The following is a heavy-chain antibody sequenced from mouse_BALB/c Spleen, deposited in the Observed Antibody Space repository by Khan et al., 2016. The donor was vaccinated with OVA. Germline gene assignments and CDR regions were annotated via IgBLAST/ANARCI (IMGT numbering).Heavy chain of an antibody. CDR2: INPSNGGT. CDR1: GYTFTSYY. CDR3: TRGGYGGCAY. J-gene: IGHJ3*01. D-gene: IGHD3-1*01. V-gene: IGHV1S81*02. Sequence: QVQLQQSGAELVKPGASVKLSCKASGYTFTSYYMYWVKQRPGQGLEWIGEINPSNGGTNFNEKFKSKATLTVDKSSSTAYMQLSSLTSEDSAVYYCTRGGYGGCAYWGQGTLVTVSA.